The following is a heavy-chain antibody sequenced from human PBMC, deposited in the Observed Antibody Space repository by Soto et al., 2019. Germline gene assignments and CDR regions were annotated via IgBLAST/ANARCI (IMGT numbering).Heavy chain of an antibody. Sequence: QVQLVQSGAEVRQLGASVKVSCKASGYSFTTYGMSWVRQAPGQGLEYMGWINGYGHGAKYVQRFQGRFSMTTDTSTNTVYMDLRSLTSDDTAVYYCVRDLNGDFYYWGQGTVVIVSP. D-gene: IGHD3-10*01. CDR3: VRDLNGDFYY. CDR1: GYSFTTYG. CDR2: INGYGHGA. J-gene: IGHJ4*02. V-gene: IGHV1-18*01.